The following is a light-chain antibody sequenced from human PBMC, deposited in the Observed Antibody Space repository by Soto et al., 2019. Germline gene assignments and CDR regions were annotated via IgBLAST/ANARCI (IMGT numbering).Light chain of an antibody. V-gene: IGKV3-20*01. J-gene: IGKJ2*01. CDR1: QSVSNNY. CDR2: GSS. CDR3: QQYGSSPPYT. Sequence: EVVLTQSPGPLSLSPGERATLSCSASQSVSNNYFAWYQQKPGQAPRLLIFGSSDRATGIPDRFSGSGSGTDFALTISRLEPEDFAGYYCQQYGSSPPYTFGQGTKLEMK.